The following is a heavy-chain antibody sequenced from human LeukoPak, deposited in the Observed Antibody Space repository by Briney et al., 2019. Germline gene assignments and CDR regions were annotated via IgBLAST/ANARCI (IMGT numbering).Heavy chain of an antibody. D-gene: IGHD2-8*01. J-gene: IGHJ3*02. CDR3: AKGSDIVLMVYAPDAFDI. CDR1: GFTFSDAW. CDR2: IKSKTDGGTT. Sequence: PGGSLRLSCAASGFTFSDAWMTWVRQAPGEGLEWVGRIKSKTDGGTTDYAAPVKGRFTISRDDSENTLYLQMSSLKTEDTAVYYCAKGSDIVLMVYAPDAFDIWGQGTMVTVSS. V-gene: IGHV3-15*01.